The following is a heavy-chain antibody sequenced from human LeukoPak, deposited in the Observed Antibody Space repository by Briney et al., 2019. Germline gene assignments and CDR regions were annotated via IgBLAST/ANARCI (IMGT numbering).Heavy chain of an antibody. CDR1: GFTFSSHA. CDR2: IGGLGGST. J-gene: IGHJ4*02. Sequence: GGSLRLSCAASGFTFSSHAMGWVRQAPGKGLEWVSGIGGLGGSTYYAGSVKGRFTISRDNSQSTLYLHMNSLRAGDTAVYYCARDPGVVAFHYFDYWGQGSLVTVSS. V-gene: IGHV3-23*01. CDR3: ARDPGVVAFHYFDY. D-gene: IGHD3-3*01.